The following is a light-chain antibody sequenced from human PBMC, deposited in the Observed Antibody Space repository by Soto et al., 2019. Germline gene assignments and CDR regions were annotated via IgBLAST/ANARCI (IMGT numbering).Light chain of an antibody. CDR1: SSNIGSNT. J-gene: IGLJ2*01. V-gene: IGLV1-44*01. CDR2: SNN. CDR3: AAWDDSLNVLV. Sequence: QSVLTQPPSASGTPGQRVTISCSGSSSNIGSNTVNWYQQLPGTAPKLVIYSNNQRPSGVPDRFSGSKSGTSASLAISGPQSEDEAEYYCAAWDDSLNVLVFGGGTKLTVL.